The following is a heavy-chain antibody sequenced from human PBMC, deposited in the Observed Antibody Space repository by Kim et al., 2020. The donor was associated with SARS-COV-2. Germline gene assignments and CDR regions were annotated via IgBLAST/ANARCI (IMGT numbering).Heavy chain of an antibody. V-gene: IGHV3-30*15. Sequence: HYADSVTRRFTTSRENSKSTLYLQMSSLRAEDTAVYYCARDLYSSSFDSWGQGTLVTVSP. CDR3: ARDLYSSSFDS. D-gene: IGHD6-13*01. J-gene: IGHJ4*02.